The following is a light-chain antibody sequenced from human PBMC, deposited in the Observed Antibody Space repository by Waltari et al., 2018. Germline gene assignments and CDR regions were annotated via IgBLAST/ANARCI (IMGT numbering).Light chain of an antibody. J-gene: IGKJ3*01. CDR3: QQAGSLPG. V-gene: IGKV1-12*01. Sequence: DIQMTQSPSSVSASVGDRVTIACRASQSISTWLAWYQQKPGKAPKLLIYSASSLKSGAPSRFSGSGSGTDFTLTISSLQPEDSAIYFCQQAGSLPGFGPGTKLDIK. CDR1: QSISTW. CDR2: SAS.